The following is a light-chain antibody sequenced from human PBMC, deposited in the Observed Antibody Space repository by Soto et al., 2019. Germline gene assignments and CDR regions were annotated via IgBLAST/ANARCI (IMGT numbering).Light chain of an antibody. CDR1: QTINNN. V-gene: IGKV3-15*01. Sequence: VMTQAPATLSVSPGERATLSCRASQTINNNVAWYQLKDGQVPRLVIYGASTRATDIPARFSGSGSGTEFTLTISSLQPDDFATYYCQHYNNYPWTFGQGTKVDIK. CDR2: GAS. CDR3: QHYNNYPWT. J-gene: IGKJ1*01.